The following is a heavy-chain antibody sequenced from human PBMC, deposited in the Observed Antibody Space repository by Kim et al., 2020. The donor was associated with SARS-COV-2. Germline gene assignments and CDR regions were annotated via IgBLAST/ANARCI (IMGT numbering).Heavy chain of an antibody. CDR3: ASHCGSTGCYYAFDM. Sequence: SETLSLTCAVYDGSFSDYYWSWIRQPPGKGLEWIGGISRSGRTYYSPSLKSRVTISVDTSKNQFSLRLSSVTAADTAVYYCASHCGSTGCYYAFDMWGQGTMVTVSS. CDR2: ISRSGRT. D-gene: IGHD2-2*01. CDR1: DGSFSDYY. V-gene: IGHV4-34*01. J-gene: IGHJ3*02.